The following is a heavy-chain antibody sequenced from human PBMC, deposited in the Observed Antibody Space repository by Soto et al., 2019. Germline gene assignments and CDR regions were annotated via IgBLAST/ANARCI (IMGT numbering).Heavy chain of an antibody. CDR3: STLRFVRGVHQLDC. J-gene: IGHJ4*02. CDR2: IKSKTDGGTT. CDR1: GFSFNNAW. Sequence: EVQQVESGGGLVKPGGSLRLSCTASGFSFNNAWITWVRQAPGKGLEWVGRIKSKTDGGTTDYTAPVKGRFTISRDDSRNTVYLQMNSLQIEDTAVYYCSTLRFVRGVHQLDCWGQGTLVTVSS. D-gene: IGHD3-10*01. V-gene: IGHV3-15*01.